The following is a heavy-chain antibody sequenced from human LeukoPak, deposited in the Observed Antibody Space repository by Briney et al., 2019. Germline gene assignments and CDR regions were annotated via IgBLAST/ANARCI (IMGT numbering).Heavy chain of an antibody. CDR2: ISSSSTYT. V-gene: IGHV3-21*01. J-gene: IGHJ4*02. CDR1: GFTFSTYS. Sequence: GGSLRLSCAASGFTFSTYSMNWVRQAPGMGLEWVSSISSSSTYTHYADSVKGRFTISRDNAKNSLYLQMNSLRAEDTAVYYCAREGVVVVAAAYFDYWGQGTLVTVSS. CDR3: AREGVVVVAAAYFDY. D-gene: IGHD2-15*01.